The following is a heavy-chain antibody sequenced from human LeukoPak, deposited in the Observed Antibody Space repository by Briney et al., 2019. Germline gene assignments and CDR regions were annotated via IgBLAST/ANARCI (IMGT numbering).Heavy chain of an antibody. D-gene: IGHD6-13*01. CDR3: ARGRNSRAAAAGRNWFDP. CDR1: GYTFTSYD. J-gene: IGHJ5*02. V-gene: IGHV1-8*01. CDR2: MNPNSGNT. Sequence: ASVKVSCTASGYTFTSYDINWVRQATGQGLEWMGWMNPNSGNTGYAQKFQGRVTMTRNTSISTAYMELSSLRSEDTAVYHCARGRNSRAAAAGRNWFDPWGQGTLVTVSS.